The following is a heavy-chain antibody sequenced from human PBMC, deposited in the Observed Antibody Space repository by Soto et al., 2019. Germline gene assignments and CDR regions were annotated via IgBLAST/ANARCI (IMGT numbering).Heavy chain of an antibody. J-gene: IGHJ5*02. CDR3: ASIGDFWSGYPRP. CDR2: INHSGST. V-gene: IGHV4-34*01. Sequence: PSETLSLTCAVYGGSFSGYYWSWIRQPPGKGLEWIGEINHSGSTSYNPSLKSRVTISVDTSKNQFSLKLSSVTAADTAVYYCASIGDFWSGYPRPWGQGTLVTVSS. CDR1: GGSFSGYY. D-gene: IGHD3-3*01.